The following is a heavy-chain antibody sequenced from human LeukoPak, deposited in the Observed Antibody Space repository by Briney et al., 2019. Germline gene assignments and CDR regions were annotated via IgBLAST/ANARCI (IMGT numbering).Heavy chain of an antibody. D-gene: IGHD5-18*01. Sequence: SETLSLTCTVSGGSISSSSYYWGWIRQPPGKGLEWIGTTYHSGSTYYNPSLKSRVTISVDTSKNQFSLKLSSVTAADTAVYYCARGGYSFVRYHFDYWGQGTLVTVSS. CDR2: TYHSGST. J-gene: IGHJ4*02. CDR1: GGSISSSSYY. V-gene: IGHV4-39*07. CDR3: ARGGYSFVRYHFDY.